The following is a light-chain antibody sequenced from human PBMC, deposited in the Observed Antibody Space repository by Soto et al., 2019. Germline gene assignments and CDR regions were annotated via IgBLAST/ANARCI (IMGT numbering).Light chain of an antibody. CDR1: QTVTSNY. V-gene: IGKV3-20*01. CDR2: GAS. Sequence: EIVLTQSPGTLSSSPGERATLSCRASQTVTSNYLAWYQQKPGQAPRLLFFGASIRATGLPDGFSGGGSGTDFTLTISRLEPEDFAVYYCQQYGSSPGTFGQWTKVEVK. CDR3: QQYGSSPGT. J-gene: IGKJ1*01.